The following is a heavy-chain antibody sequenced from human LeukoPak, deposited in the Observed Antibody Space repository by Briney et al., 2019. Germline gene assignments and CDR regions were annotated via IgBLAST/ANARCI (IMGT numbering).Heavy chain of an antibody. Sequence: PGGSLRLSCAISGFTFSSYAMSWVRQAPGKGLEWVSAISGSGGSTYYADSVKGRFTISRDDSKNTLYLQMNSLRAEDTAVYYCERGDTIPFFDYWGQGTLVTVSS. CDR3: ERGDTIPFFDY. V-gene: IGHV3-23*01. J-gene: IGHJ4*02. CDR2: ISGSGGST. CDR1: GFTFSSYA. D-gene: IGHD3-10*01.